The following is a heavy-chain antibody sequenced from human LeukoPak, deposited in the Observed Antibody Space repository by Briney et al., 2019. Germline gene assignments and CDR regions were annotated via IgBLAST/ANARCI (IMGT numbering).Heavy chain of an antibody. CDR3: AIEDSSGYGHGGFDY. V-gene: IGHV5-51*01. CDR1: GYSFTSYW. J-gene: IGHJ4*02. D-gene: IGHD3-22*01. CDR2: IYPGDSDT. Sequence: GESLKISCKGSGYSFTSYWIGWVRQMPGKGLEWLGIIYPGDSDTRYSPSFQGQVTISADKSISTAYLQWSSLKASDTAMYYCAIEDSSGYGHGGFDYWGQGTLVTVSS.